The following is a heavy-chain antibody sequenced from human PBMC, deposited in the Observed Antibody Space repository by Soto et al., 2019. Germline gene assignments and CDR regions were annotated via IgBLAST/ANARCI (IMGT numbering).Heavy chain of an antibody. Sequence: PGGSLRLSCAASGFTFSSYWMHWVRQAPGKGLVWVSRINSDGSSTSYADSVKGRFTISRDNAKNTLYLQMNSLRAEDTAVYYCARETYYDFWSSYYRYYYYYGMDVWGQGTTVTVSS. D-gene: IGHD3-3*01. CDR3: ARETYYDFWSSYYRYYYYYGMDV. CDR1: GFTFSSYW. J-gene: IGHJ6*02. V-gene: IGHV3-74*01. CDR2: INSDGSST.